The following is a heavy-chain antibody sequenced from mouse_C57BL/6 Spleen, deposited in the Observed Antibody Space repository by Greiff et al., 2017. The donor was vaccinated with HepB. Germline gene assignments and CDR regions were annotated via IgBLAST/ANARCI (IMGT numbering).Heavy chain of an antibody. CDR2: IYPGNSDT. V-gene: IGHV1-5*01. Sequence: EVQLQQSGTVLARPGASVKMSCKTSGYTFTSYWMHWVKQRPGQGLEWIGAIYPGNSDTSYNQKFKGKAKLTAVTSASTAYMELSSLTNEDSAVYYCTRLEGYDEVYYYAMDYWGQGTSVTVSS. D-gene: IGHD2-2*01. J-gene: IGHJ4*01. CDR3: TRLEGYDEVYYYAMDY. CDR1: GYTFTSYW.